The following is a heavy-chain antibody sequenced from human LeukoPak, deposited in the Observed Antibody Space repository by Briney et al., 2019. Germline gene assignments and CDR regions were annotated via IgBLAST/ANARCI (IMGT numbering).Heavy chain of an antibody. CDR1: GYTFTGYY. CDR2: ISAYNGNT. Sequence: ASVKVSCKASGYTFTGYYMHWVRQAPGQGLEWMGWISAYNGNTNYAQKLQGRVTMTTDTSTSTAYMELRSLRSDDTAVYYCARGRNIAAQNWFDPWGQGTLVTVSS. J-gene: IGHJ5*02. V-gene: IGHV1-18*04. D-gene: IGHD6-13*01. CDR3: ARGRNIAAQNWFDP.